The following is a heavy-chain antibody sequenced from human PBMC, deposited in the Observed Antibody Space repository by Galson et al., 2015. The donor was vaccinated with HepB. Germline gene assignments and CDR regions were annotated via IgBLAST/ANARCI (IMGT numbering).Heavy chain of an antibody. Sequence: SLRLSCAASGFTFSSYWMSWVRQAPGKGLEWVAVISYDGSNKYYADSVKGRFTISRDNSKNTLYLQMNSLRAEDTAVYYCAKDYDYGDYTPDYWGQGTLVTVSS. D-gene: IGHD4-17*01. CDR3: AKDYDYGDYTPDY. J-gene: IGHJ4*02. V-gene: IGHV3-30*18. CDR1: GFTFSSYW. CDR2: ISYDGSNK.